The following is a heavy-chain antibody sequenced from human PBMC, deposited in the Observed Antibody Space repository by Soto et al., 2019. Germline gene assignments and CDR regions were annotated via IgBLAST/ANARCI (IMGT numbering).Heavy chain of an antibody. V-gene: IGHV1-2*04. CDR2: INPNSGGT. Sequence: ASVKVSCKASGYTFTGYYMHWVRQAPGQGLEWMGWINPNSGGTNYAQKFQGWVTMTRDTSISTAYMELSRLRSDDTAVYYCARHYYDSSGYYTYGMAVWGQGTTVTVSS. CDR3: ARHYYDSSGYYTYGMAV. D-gene: IGHD3-22*01. CDR1: GYTFTGYY. J-gene: IGHJ6*02.